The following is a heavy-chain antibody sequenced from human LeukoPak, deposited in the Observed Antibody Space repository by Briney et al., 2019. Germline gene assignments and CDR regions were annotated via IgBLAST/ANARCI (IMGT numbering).Heavy chain of an antibody. CDR3: ARYRSGTNDY. D-gene: IGHD1-14*01. J-gene: IGHJ4*02. V-gene: IGHV3-33*01. CDR1: GFTFSSFG. Sequence: GGSLRLSCAAPGFTFSSFGMHWVRQAPGKGLECLAVIWYDGSQRYHADSVKGRFTISRDNSKNTVYLQMNSLRAEDTALYYCARYRSGTNDYWGRGTLVIVSS. CDR2: IWYDGSQR.